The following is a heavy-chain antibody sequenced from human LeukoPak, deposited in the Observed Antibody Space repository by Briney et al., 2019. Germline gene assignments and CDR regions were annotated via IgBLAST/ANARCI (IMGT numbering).Heavy chain of an antibody. Sequence: SETLSLTFDVSGDSISSGGYCWTWIRQLPGKGLEWIGYIYHSGTTYYNPSLKSRVTISVDTSKNQFSLKLSSVTAADTAVYYCARAATYYYDSSGNWFDPWGQGTLVTVSS. CDR3: ARAATYYYDSSGNWFDP. D-gene: IGHD3-22*01. CDR1: GDSISSGGYC. V-gene: IGHV4-30-2*05. CDR2: IYHSGTT. J-gene: IGHJ5*02.